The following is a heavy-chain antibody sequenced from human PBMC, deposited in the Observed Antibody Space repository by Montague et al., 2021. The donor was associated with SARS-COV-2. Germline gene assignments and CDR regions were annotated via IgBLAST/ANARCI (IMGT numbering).Heavy chain of an antibody. V-gene: IGHV4-59*01. CDR3: ATGRAGNSYAYYYGMDY. CDR1: GGSISSYY. Sequence: SETLSLTCTVSGGSISSYYWSWIRQPPGKGLEWIGYILYTGSTNYNPSLMSRVTISVDTSKNQLSLKLSSVTTADTAVYYCATGRAGNSYAYYYGMDYWGRGTLVTVSS. D-gene: IGHD4-23*01. J-gene: IGHJ4*02. CDR2: ILYTGST.